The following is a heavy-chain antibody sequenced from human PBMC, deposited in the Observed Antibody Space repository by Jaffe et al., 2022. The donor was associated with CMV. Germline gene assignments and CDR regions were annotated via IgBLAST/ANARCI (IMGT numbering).Heavy chain of an antibody. D-gene: IGHD6-13*01. CDR3: STVRGIAAAGS. CDR1: GFIFSNAW. V-gene: IGHV3-15*01. J-gene: IGHJ5*02. Sequence: EVQLVESGGGLVEPGGSLRLSCAASGFIFSNAWMSWVRQAPGKGLEWVGRIYSKSNGGTTDYAAAVKGRFTISRDDSTNTLYMQINSLRTEDTAVYYCSTVRGIAAAGSWGQGTLVTVSS. CDR2: IYSKSNGGTT.